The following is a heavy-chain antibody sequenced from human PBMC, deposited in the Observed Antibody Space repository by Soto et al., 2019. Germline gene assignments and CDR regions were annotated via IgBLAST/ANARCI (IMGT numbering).Heavy chain of an antibody. CDR3: AKRSSSSTFDY. CDR2: ISGSDDST. J-gene: IGHJ4*02. CDR1: GIHFCRFS. Sequence: EVQLLESGGGLGPPWGFLGLSFSTSGIHFCRFSISLGPQAPGKGVEWVSVISGSDDSTYYADSVKGRFTISRDNSKNTLYLQMNSLRAEDTAVYYCAKRSSSSTFDYWGQGTLVTVSS. D-gene: IGHD6-6*01. V-gene: IGHV3-23*01.